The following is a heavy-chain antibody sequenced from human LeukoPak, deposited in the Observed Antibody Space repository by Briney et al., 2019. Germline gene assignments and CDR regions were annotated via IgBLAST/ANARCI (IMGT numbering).Heavy chain of an antibody. CDR1: GGTFSTYA. CDR3: ARGGPLGYCSSTSCSHNFDY. J-gene: IGHJ4*02. Sequence: SVKVSCKASGGTFSTYAISWVRQAPGQGLEWMGGVIPIFGTANYAQKFQGRVTITADESTSTAYMELSSLRSEDTAVYYCARGGPLGYCSSTSCSHNFDYWGQGTLVTVSS. CDR2: VIPIFGTA. V-gene: IGHV1-69*13. D-gene: IGHD2-2*01.